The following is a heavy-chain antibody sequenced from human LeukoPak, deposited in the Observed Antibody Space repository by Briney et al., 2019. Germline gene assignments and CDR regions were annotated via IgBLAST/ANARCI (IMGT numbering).Heavy chain of an antibody. CDR3: TRESGSYHGNDY. CDR1: GYTFTNLD. V-gene: IGHV1-8*01. D-gene: IGHD1-26*01. Sequence: SVKVSCKTSGYTFTNLDINWLRQAPGQGLEWMGWMSPNSGDTGYAQKFQGRVSMTRDTSISTAYMELSSLRSDDTAVYYCTRESGSYHGNDYWGQGTLVTVSS. CDR2: MSPNSGDT. J-gene: IGHJ4*02.